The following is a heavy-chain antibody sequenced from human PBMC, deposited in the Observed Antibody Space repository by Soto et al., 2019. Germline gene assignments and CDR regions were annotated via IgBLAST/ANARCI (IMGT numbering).Heavy chain of an antibody. D-gene: IGHD5-18*01. CDR3: ARDPSGYSYGPSGPYDY. CDR2: ISSSGSTI. CDR1: GFTFSSYE. V-gene: IGHV3-48*03. J-gene: IGHJ4*02. Sequence: GGSLRLSCAASGFTFSSYEMNWVRQAPGKGLEWVSYISSSGSTIYYADSVKGRFTISRDNAKNSLYLQMNGLRAEDTAVYYCARDPSGYSYGPSGPYDYWGQGTLVTVSS.